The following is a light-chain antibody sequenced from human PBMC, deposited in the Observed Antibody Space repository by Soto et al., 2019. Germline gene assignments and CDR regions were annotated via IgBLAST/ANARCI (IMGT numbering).Light chain of an antibody. CDR3: QQYNNWPPIT. CDR1: QSLRSN. V-gene: IGKV3-15*01. J-gene: IGKJ5*01. Sequence: EIVLTQSPGTLSVSPGERATLSCTASQSLRSNFLAWYQQKPGQAPSLLIYGASTRATGIPARFSGSGSGTEFTLTISSLQSEDFAVYYCQQYNNWPPITFGQGTRLEIK. CDR2: GAS.